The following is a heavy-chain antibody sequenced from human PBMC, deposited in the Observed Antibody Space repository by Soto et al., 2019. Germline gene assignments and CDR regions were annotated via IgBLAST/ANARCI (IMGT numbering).Heavy chain of an antibody. CDR2: ISGSGGST. D-gene: IGHD2-15*01. CDR3: AKRDREVAATPDAFDI. CDR1: GFTFSSYA. J-gene: IGHJ3*02. V-gene: IGHV3-23*01. Sequence: EVQLLESGGGLVQPGGSLRLCCAASGFTFSSYAMSWVRQAPGKGLEWVSAISGSGGSTYYADSVKGRFTISRDNSKNTLYLQMNSLRAEDTAVYYCAKRDREVAATPDAFDIWGQGTMVTVSS.